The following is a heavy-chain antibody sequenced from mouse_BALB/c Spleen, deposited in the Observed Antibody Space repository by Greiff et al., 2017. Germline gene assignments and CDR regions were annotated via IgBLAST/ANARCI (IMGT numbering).Heavy chain of an antibody. J-gene: IGHJ4*01. CDR2: ISTGGSYT. V-gene: IGHV5-9-1*01. CDR3: AGRVSMDY. Sequence: EVMLVESGGGLVKPGGSLKLSCAASGFTFSSYAMSWVRQTPEMRLEWVATISTGGSYTYYPDSVKGRFTISRDNAKNTLYLQMSSLRSEDTAMYYCAGRVSMDYWGQGTSVTVSS. CDR1: GFTFSSYA.